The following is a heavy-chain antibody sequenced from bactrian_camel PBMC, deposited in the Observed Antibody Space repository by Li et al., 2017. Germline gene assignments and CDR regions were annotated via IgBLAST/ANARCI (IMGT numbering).Heavy chain of an antibody. CDR1: GFTFSGYG. D-gene: IGHD6*01. Sequence: VQLVESGGGLVQPGGSLRLSCATSGFTFSGYGMSWVRQAPGKGLEWVSSINSGGRTYYADSVKGRFTISRDNAKQTLYLQLNNLKTEDTGMYFCARQILSLIRHSAASVESCRLVGSAITSWGRGPRSPSP. CDR2: INSGGRT. V-gene: IGHV3S40*01. J-gene: IGHJ4*01.